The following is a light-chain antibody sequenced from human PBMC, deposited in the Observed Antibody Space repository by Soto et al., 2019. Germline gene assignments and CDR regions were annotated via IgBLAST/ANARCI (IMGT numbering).Light chain of an antibody. V-gene: IGLV2-14*01. CDR3: SSYTSSSTCLV. CDR1: SSDVGGYNY. Sequence: QSVLTQPASVSGSPGQSITISCTGTSSDVGGYNYVSWYQQHPGKAPKLMIYDVSNRPSGVSNRFSGSKSGTTASLTISGLQAEDEADYYCSSYTSSSTCLVFGGGTKLTVL. J-gene: IGLJ2*01. CDR2: DVS.